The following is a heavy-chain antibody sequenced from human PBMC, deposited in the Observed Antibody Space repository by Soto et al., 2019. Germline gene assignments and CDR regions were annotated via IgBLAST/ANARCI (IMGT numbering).Heavy chain of an antibody. V-gene: IGHV4-59*08. CDR2: IYYSGST. D-gene: IGHD4-17*01. J-gene: IGHJ4*02. CDR3: ARRYGDCFDY. Sequence: QVQLQESGPGLVKPSETLSLTCTVSGGSISSYYWSWIRQPPGKGLEWIWYIYYSGSTNYNPSLKSRITISVDTSKNQFSLKLSSVTAADTAVYYCARRYGDCFDYWGRGTLVTVSS. CDR1: GGSISSYY.